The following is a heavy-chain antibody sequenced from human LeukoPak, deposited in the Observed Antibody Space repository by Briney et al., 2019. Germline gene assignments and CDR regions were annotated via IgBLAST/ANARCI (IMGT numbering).Heavy chain of an antibody. D-gene: IGHD3-16*01. V-gene: IGHV3-49*04. CDR3: TRGSYQFDY. Sequence: GGSLRLSCTASGFTFGDYAMTWVRQAPGKGLEWVGFIRSKIYGGTPEYAASVKGRFTISRDDSKGVAYLQMNSLKTEDTAVYFCTRGSYQFDYWGQGTLVTVSS. CDR2: IRSKIYGGTP. CDR1: GFTFGDYA. J-gene: IGHJ4*02.